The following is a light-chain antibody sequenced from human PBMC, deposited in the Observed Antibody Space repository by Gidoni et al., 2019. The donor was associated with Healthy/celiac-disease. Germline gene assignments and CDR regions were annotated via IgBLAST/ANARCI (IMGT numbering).Light chain of an antibody. CDR2: AAS. J-gene: IGKJ3*01. Sequence: DIQMTQAPSSLSASVGDRVTITCRASQSMSSYLHWYQQKPGKAPKLLIYAASSLQSGVPSRFSGSGSGTDFTLTISSLQPEDFATYYCQQSYSTLRFTFGPGTKVDIK. CDR1: QSMSSY. V-gene: IGKV1-39*01. CDR3: QQSYSTLRFT.